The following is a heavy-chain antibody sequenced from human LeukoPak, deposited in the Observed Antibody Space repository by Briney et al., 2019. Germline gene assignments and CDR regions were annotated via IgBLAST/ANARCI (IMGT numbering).Heavy chain of an antibody. J-gene: IGHJ6*03. CDR1: GYTFTSYD. V-gene: IGHV1-8*01. Sequence: ASVKVSCKASGYTFTSYDINWVRQATGQGLEWMGRMNPNSGNTGYAQKFQGRVTMTRNTSISTAYMELSSLRSEDTAVYYCARGRRKRWLRWYYYYYMDVWGKGTTVTVSS. D-gene: IGHD5-24*01. CDR2: MNPNSGNT. CDR3: ARGRRKRWLRWYYYYYMDV.